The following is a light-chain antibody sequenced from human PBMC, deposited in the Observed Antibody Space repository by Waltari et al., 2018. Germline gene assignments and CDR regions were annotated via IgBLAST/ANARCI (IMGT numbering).Light chain of an antibody. CDR1: QSVLHISYKRNY. CDR2: WAS. Sequence: DIVMTQSPDSLAVSLGERATINCKSSQSVLHISYKRNYLGWYQKKPGQPPKLLIYWASTRGSGVPDRFSGSGSGTDFTLTISSLEAEDVAVYYCQQYYSLPWTFGQGTKVEI. CDR3: QQYYSLPWT. V-gene: IGKV4-1*01. J-gene: IGKJ1*01.